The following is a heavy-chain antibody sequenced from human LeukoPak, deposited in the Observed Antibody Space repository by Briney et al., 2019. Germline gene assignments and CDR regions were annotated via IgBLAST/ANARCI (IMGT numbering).Heavy chain of an antibody. J-gene: IGHJ4*02. CDR1: GFTLSSYE. D-gene: IGHD5-12*01. CDR3: ASGYDLPY. V-gene: IGHV3-48*03. CDR2: ISRSGSTI. Sequence: PGGSLRLSCAASGFTLSSYEMNWVGQAPGKGLEWVSYISRSGSTIYYADSVKGRFTISRDNAKNSLYLQMNSLRVEDKAVYYCASGYDLPYWGKGTLVTVSS.